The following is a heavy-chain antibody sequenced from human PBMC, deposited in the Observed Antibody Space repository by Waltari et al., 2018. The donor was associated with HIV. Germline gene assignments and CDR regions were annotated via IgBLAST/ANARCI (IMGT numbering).Heavy chain of an antibody. CDR2: MNPKTGNT. CDR1: GYPFSDTD. V-gene: IGHV1-8*01. J-gene: IGHJ4*02. Sequence: QVQLVQSGTEGKEPGASLKVSCKASGYPFSDTDINWVRQGAGQGLEWRGWMNPKTGNTGFAQTLQGRVILTRDASMNTAYMELNNLTSGDTAVYYCARQGAGDYGDYLFDYWGQGTLLTVSS. CDR3: ARQGAGDYGDYLFDY. D-gene: IGHD4-17*01.